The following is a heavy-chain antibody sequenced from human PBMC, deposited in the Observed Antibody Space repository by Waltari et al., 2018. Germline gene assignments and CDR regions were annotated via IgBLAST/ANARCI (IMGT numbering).Heavy chain of an antibody. Sequence: QLQLQESGPGLVKPSETLSITCTVSGGSITNSDYSWGWIRQPPGKGLEWIVAIYYAGNAYYNPSLMSRVTISVDTSKNQFSLKLSSVTAADTAVYYCARQGASSLFYVTFDYWGQGTLVPVSS. CDR1: GGSITNSDYS. V-gene: IGHV4-39*01. CDR3: ARQGASSLFYVTFDY. J-gene: IGHJ4*02. CDR2: IYYAGNA. D-gene: IGHD6-13*01.